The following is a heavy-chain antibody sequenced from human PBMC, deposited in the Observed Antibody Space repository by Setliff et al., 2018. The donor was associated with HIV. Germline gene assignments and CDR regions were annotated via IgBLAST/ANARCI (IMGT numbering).Heavy chain of an antibody. CDR1: GGSFSGYY. CDR2: IYYSGNT. D-gene: IGHD3-9*01. J-gene: IGHJ5*02. CDR3: ARESLRRVSRYFLNWFDP. V-gene: IGHV4-59*01. Sequence: SETLSLTCAVYGGSFSGYYWSWIRQPPGKGLEWIGNIYYSGNTNYNPSLKSRVTISVDTSKNQFSLKLSSVTAADTAVYYCARESLRRVSRYFLNWFDPWGQGTLVTVSS.